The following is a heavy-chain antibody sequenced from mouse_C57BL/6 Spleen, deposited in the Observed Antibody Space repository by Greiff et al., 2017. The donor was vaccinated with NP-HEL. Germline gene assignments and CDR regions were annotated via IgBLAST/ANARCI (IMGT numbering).Heavy chain of an antibody. J-gene: IGHJ3*01. CDR2: IHPNSGST. CDR3: ARFQTAQATLWFAY. CDR1: GYTFTSYW. V-gene: IGHV1-64*01. D-gene: IGHD3-2*02. Sequence: QLQQPGAELVKPGASVKLSCKASGYTFTSYWMHWVKQRPGQGLEWIGMIHPNSGSTNYNEKFKSKATLTVDKSSSTAYMQLSSLTSEDSAVYYCARFQTAQATLWFAYWGQGTLVTVSA.